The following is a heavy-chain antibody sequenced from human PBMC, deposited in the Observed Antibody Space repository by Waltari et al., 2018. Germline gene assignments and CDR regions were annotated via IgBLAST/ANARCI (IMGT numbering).Heavy chain of an antibody. J-gene: IGHJ3*02. CDR2: IYTSGGT. V-gene: IGHV4-4*07. CDR1: GGSISSYY. CDR3: ARVRRDGYKNWGFDI. Sequence: QVQLQESGPGLVKPSETLSLTCTVSGGSISSYYWSWIRHPAGKGLEWIGRIYTSGGTNDNPALKSRVNMSVDTSRNQFSLKLSSVTAADTAVYDCARVRRDGYKNWGFDIWGQGTMVTVSS. D-gene: IGHD7-27*01.